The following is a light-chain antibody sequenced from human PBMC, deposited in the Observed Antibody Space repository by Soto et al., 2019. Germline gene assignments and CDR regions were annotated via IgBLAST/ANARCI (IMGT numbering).Light chain of an antibody. Sequence: DIVMTQSPLSLPVTPGEPASISCRSSQSLLHSNGYNYLDWYLQKPGQSPQLLIYLGSNRASGVLDRFSGSGSGTDFTLKISRVEAEDVEVYYCMQALQTRWSFGQGTKVEIK. J-gene: IGKJ1*01. V-gene: IGKV2-28*01. CDR3: MQALQTRWS. CDR2: LGS. CDR1: QSLLHSNGYNY.